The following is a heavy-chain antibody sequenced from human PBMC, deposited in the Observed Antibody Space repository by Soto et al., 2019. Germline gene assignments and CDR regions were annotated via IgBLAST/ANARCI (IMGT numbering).Heavy chain of an antibody. Sequence: GGSLRLSCAASGFTFSSYSMNWVRQAPGKGLEWVSSISSSSSYIYYADSVKGRFTISRDNAKNSLYLQMNSLRAEDTAVYYCARASMRVVENSAFDIWGQGTMVTVSS. J-gene: IGHJ3*02. V-gene: IGHV3-21*01. CDR2: ISSSSSYI. CDR1: GFTFSSYS. CDR3: ARASMRVVENSAFDI. D-gene: IGHD3-22*01.